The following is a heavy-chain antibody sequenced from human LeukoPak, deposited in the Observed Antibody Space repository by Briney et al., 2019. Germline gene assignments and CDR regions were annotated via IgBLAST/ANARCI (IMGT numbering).Heavy chain of an antibody. CDR1: GGSISSYY. CDR2: IYYSGST. Sequence: PSETLSLTCTVSGGSISSYYWSWIRQPPGKGLEWIGYIYYSGSTNYNPSLKSRVTISVDTSKNQFSLKLSSVTAADTAVYYCARPIVGYPHDAFDIWGQGTMVTVSS. D-gene: IGHD3-22*01. V-gene: IGHV4-59*01. CDR3: ARPIVGYPHDAFDI. J-gene: IGHJ3*02.